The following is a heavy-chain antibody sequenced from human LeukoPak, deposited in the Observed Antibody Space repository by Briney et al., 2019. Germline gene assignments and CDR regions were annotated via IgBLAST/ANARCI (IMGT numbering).Heavy chain of an antibody. J-gene: IGHJ4*02. CDR1: GGSFSGYY. CDR2: INHSGTT. CDR3: ARGRPLIAARTILGY. V-gene: IGHV4-34*01. D-gene: IGHD6-6*01. Sequence: KPSETLSLTCAVYGGSFSGYYWSWIRQPPGKGLEWIGAINHSGTTNYTPSLKSRVTISLDTSKNQFSLKLSSVTAADTAVYYCARGRPLIAARTILGYWGQGTLVTVSS.